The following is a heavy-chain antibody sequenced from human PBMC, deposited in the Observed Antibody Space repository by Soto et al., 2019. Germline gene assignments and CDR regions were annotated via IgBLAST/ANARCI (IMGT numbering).Heavy chain of an antibody. Sequence: ASVKVSCKASGYTFTNHAIHWVRQAPGQGLEWMGWINAGKGDTKYPQRFQGRVTITRDTSASTAYMELSSLRSEDTAVYYCARGSGYYYWDDYWGQGTLVTVSS. CDR2: INAGKGDT. V-gene: IGHV1-3*01. CDR1: GYTFTNHA. J-gene: IGHJ4*02. D-gene: IGHD3-22*01. CDR3: ARGSGYYYWDDY.